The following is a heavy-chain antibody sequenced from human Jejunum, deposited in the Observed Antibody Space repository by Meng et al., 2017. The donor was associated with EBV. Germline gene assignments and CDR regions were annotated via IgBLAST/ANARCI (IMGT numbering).Heavy chain of an antibody. CDR2: MNPGGTA. CDR1: VGSLSGHE. J-gene: IGHJ4*02. CDR3: ASRALYYFDS. V-gene: IGHV4-34*02. D-gene: IGHD2-2*02. Sequence: VELQQWGAGLLKPSETLSLTCGVYVGSLSGHEWSWIRQPPGKGLEWLGEMNPGGTATYNSSLQSRVSMSVDTSKNQFLLRLTSVTAADTAVYYCASRALYYFDSWGQGTLVNVSS.